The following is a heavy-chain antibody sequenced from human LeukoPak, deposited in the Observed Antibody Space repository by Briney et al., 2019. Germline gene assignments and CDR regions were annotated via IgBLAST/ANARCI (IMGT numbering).Heavy chain of an antibody. V-gene: IGHV3-30*18. D-gene: IGHD3-3*01. J-gene: IGHJ4*02. CDR1: GFTFSSYG. CDR2: ISYDGSNK. Sequence: GGSLRLSCAASGFTFSSYGMHRVRQAPGKGLEWVAVISYDGSNKYYADSVKGRFTISRDNSKNTLYLQMNSLRAEDTAVYYCAKSLERFLEWLLLDYWGQGTLVTVSS. CDR3: AKSLERFLEWLLLDY.